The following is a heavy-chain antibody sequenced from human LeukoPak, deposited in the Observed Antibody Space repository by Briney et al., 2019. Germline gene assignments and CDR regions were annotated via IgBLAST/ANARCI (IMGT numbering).Heavy chain of an antibody. Sequence: GASVKVSCTVSGSTLTKISIDWVRQAPGKGLEWMGSLSPRDGETSHAQKFQGRFNMTADTSTDTAYMETSSLDSGDTAVYYCATGAMVYDYWGQGTLVIVSS. D-gene: IGHD3-10*01. CDR1: GSTLTKIS. V-gene: IGHV1-24*01. CDR3: ATGAMVYDY. J-gene: IGHJ4*02. CDR2: LSPRDGET.